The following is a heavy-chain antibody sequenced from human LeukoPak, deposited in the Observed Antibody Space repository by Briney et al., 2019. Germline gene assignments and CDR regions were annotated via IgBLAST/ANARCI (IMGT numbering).Heavy chain of an antibody. CDR2: IRSKAYGGTT. CDR3: TRVPITMVRGVTPDY. Sequence: GGSLRLSCTASGFTFGDYAMSWFRQAPGKGLDWVGFIRSKAYGGTTEYAASVKGRFTISRDDSKSIAYLQMNSLKTEDTAVYYCTRVPITMVRGVTPDYWGQGTLATVSS. CDR1: GFTFGDYA. J-gene: IGHJ4*02. D-gene: IGHD3-10*01. V-gene: IGHV3-49*03.